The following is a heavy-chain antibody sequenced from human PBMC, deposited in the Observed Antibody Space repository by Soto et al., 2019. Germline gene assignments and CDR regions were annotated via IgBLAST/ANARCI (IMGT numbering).Heavy chain of an antibody. D-gene: IGHD3-9*01. Sequence: ASVKVSCKASGYTFTSYDINWVRQATGQGLEWMGWMNPNSGNTGYAQKFQGRVTMTRNTSISTAYMELSSLRSEDTAVYYCARGDAPGRLTPSRESYYYYYMDVWGKGTTVTVSS. J-gene: IGHJ6*03. CDR1: GYTFTSYD. CDR2: MNPNSGNT. V-gene: IGHV1-8*01. CDR3: ARGDAPGRLTPSRESYYYYYMDV.